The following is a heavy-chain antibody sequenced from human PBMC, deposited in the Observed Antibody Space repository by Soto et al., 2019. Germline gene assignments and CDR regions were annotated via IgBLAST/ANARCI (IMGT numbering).Heavy chain of an antibody. D-gene: IGHD3-22*01. CDR1: GYTFTSYG. V-gene: IGHV1-18*04. Sequence: GASVKVSCKASGYTFTSYGISWVRQAPGQGLEWMGWISAYNGNTNYAQKLQGRVTMTTDTSTSTAYMELRSLRSDDTAVYYCAKTLRTHDYYDSSGYYSAFDIWGQGTMVTVSS. J-gene: IGHJ3*02. CDR2: ISAYNGNT. CDR3: AKTLRTHDYYDSSGYYSAFDI.